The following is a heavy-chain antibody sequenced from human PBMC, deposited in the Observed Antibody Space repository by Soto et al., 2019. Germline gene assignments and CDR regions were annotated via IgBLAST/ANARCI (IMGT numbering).Heavy chain of an antibody. CDR3: ARGRYGDY. J-gene: IGHJ4*02. CDR1: GYDFTTYG. Sequence: QVHLVQSGAEVKKPGASVKVSCEGSGYDFTTYGITWVRQAPGQGLEWMAWISAHNGNTDYAQKLQGRVTVTRDTSTSTAYMELRSLRSDDTAGYYCARGRYGDYWGQGALVTVSS. D-gene: IGHD1-1*01. V-gene: IGHV1-18*01. CDR2: ISAHNGNT.